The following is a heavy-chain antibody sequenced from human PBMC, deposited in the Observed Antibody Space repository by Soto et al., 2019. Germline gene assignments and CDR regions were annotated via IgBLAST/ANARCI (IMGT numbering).Heavy chain of an antibody. V-gene: IGHV3-23*01. CDR2: ITGNGVST. J-gene: IGHJ5*02. D-gene: IGHD2-2*01. CDR3: AKYGASNSCIPTGSEP. CDR1: GFTFSNYA. Sequence: GGSLRLSCAVSGFTFSNYAMAWVRQAPGKGLEYVSSITGNGVSTYYAHSAKGRLTTSSVNSKKRLYVQMNSLTAEDTTIYYCAKYGASNSCIPTGSEPWGQGTLVTASS.